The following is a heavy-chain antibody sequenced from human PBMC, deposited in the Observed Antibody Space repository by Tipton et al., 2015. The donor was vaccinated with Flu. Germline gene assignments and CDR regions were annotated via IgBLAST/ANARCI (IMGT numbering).Heavy chain of an antibody. D-gene: IGHD6-13*01. CDR3: TRGSTSSWL. CDR1: GFTLDDYV. J-gene: IGHJ4*02. V-gene: IGHV3-49*03. CDR2: IRTKVYGGTT. Sequence: SLRLSCTASGFTLDDYVVSWFRQAPGKGLEWVGFIRTKVYGGTTEYAASVKSRFTISRDDSKTIAYLQMNSLNTEDTGVYYCTRGSTSSWLWGQGTLVTVSS.